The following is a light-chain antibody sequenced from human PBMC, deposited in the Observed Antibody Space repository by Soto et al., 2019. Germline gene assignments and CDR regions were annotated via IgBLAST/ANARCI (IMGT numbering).Light chain of an antibody. V-gene: IGKV1-5*03. CDR3: HQYHKFPYT. Sequence: DIQMTQSPSTLSASVEDRVTITCRASQSISAWLAWYQQKPGKAPKLLVYKAPTLENGVPSRFSGSGSGTEFTLAISSLQPDDFATYYCHQYHKFPYTVGQGTKLEIK. CDR2: KAP. J-gene: IGKJ2*01. CDR1: QSISAW.